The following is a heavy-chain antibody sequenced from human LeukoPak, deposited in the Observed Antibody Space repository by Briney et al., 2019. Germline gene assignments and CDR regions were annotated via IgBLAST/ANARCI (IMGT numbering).Heavy chain of an antibody. D-gene: IGHD4-23*01. CDR1: GFTFSSYW. CDR3: ARGGNSLLDAFDI. Sequence: GGSLRLSCAAPGFTFSSYWMHWVRQAPGKGLVWVSRIDSDGSSTTYADSVKGRFTISRDNAKNTVFLQMNSLRAEDTAVYYCARGGNSLLDAFDIWGQGTMVTVSS. V-gene: IGHV3-74*01. CDR2: IDSDGSST. J-gene: IGHJ3*02.